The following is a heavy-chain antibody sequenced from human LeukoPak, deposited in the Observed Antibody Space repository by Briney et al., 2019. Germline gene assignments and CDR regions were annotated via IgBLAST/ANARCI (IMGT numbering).Heavy chain of an antibody. J-gene: IGHJ4*02. Sequence: PGGSLRLSCAASGFTFSSYAMSWVRQAPGKGLEWVSAISGSGGSTYYADSVKGRFTISRDNSKNTLYLQMNSLGAEDTAVYYCAKGSSGTAMVAYYFDYWGQGTLVTVSS. V-gene: IGHV3-23*01. CDR2: ISGSGGST. CDR1: GFTFSSYA. CDR3: AKGSSGTAMVAYYFDY. D-gene: IGHD5-18*01.